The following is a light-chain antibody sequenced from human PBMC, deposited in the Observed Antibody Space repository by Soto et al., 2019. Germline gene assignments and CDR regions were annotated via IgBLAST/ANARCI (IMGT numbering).Light chain of an antibody. CDR2: DAY. CDR1: QSVTNL. CDR3: LHYYSCFFC. V-gene: IGKV1-5*01. Sequence: IQMTQSPSTLSASVGDRVSISCRATQSVTNLLAWYQQKTGKAPKLLSHDAYILARVVPPRFSRSGAGTEITRTTRGLQPDDFTTHNSLHYYSCFFCFGSKTKVDV. J-gene: IGKJ3*01.